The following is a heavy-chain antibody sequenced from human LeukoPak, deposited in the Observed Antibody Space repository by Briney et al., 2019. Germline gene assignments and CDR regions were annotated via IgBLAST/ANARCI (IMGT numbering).Heavy chain of an antibody. CDR2: INPNSGGT. Sequence: GASVKVSCKASGYTFTGYYMHWVRQAPGQGLEWMGWINPNSGGTNYAQKFQGRVTMTRDTSISTAYMELSRLRSDDTAVYYCARWGGNSSWGPDIWGQGTMVTVSS. CDR1: GYTFTGYY. J-gene: IGHJ3*02. CDR3: ARWGGNSSWGPDI. V-gene: IGHV1-2*02. D-gene: IGHD6-13*01.